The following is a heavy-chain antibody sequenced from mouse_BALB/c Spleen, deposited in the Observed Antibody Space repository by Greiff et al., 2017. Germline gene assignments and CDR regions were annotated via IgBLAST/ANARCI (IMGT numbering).Heavy chain of an antibody. J-gene: IGHJ4*01. D-gene: IGHD4-1*01. CDR3: ARSSNWGAMDY. V-gene: IGHV1S137*01. Sequence: VKLLESGAELVRPGVSVKISCKGSGYTFTDYAMHWVKQSHAKSLEWIGVISTYYGDASYNQKFKGKATMTVDKSSSTAYMELARLTSEDSAIYYCARSSNWGAMDYWGQGTSVTVSS. CDR1: GYTFTDYA. CDR2: ISTYYGDA.